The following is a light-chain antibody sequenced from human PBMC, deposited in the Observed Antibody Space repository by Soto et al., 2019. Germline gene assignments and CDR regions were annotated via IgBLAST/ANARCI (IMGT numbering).Light chain of an antibody. Sequence: TVVTQEPSFSVSPGGTVTLTCGLNSGSVSSGNYPSWYQQTPGQPPRTLIYSTNTRSSGVPARFSGSILGNRAALTITGAQADDESDYYCVLYMGSGLWVFGGGTKLTVL. V-gene: IGLV8-61*01. CDR1: SGSVSSGNY. CDR3: VLYMGSGLWV. CDR2: STN. J-gene: IGLJ3*02.